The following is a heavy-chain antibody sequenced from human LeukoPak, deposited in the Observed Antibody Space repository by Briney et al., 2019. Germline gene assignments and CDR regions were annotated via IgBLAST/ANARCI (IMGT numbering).Heavy chain of an antibody. J-gene: IGHJ4*02. Sequence: PGGSLRLSCAASGFTFSTYTMSWVRQAPGKGLEWVSSISSSRTYIYYADSVKGRFTISRDNAKNSLYLQMNSLRAEDTAVYYCARSYYYDSSGYYYWDYWGRGTLATVSS. V-gene: IGHV3-21*01. CDR2: ISSSRTYI. CDR3: ARSYYYDSSGYYYWDY. CDR1: GFTFSTYT. D-gene: IGHD3-22*01.